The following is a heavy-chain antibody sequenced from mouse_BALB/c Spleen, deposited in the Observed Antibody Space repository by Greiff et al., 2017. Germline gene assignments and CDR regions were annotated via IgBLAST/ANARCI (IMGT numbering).Heavy chain of an antibody. D-gene: IGHD2-1*01. Sequence: EVQVVESGGGLVKPGGSLKLSCAASGFTFSSYAMSWVRQSPEKRLEWVAEISSGGSYTYYPDTVTGRFTISRDNAKNTLYLEMSSLRSEDTAMYYCARGDGNHWYFDVWGAGTTVTVSS. J-gene: IGHJ1*01. V-gene: IGHV5-9-4*01. CDR1: GFTFSSYA. CDR2: ISSGGSYT. CDR3: ARGDGNHWYFDV.